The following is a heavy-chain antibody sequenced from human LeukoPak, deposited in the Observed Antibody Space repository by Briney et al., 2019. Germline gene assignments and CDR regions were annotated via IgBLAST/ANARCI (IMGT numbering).Heavy chain of an antibody. CDR3: ARGDYYGSGSYYNSAFDI. Sequence: SQTLSLTCTVSGGSISTGTYYWSWIRQPAGKGLEWIGRIYTSGSTNYNPSLKSRVAISVDTSKNQFSLKLNSVTAADTAVYYCARGDYYGSGSYYNSAFDIWGQGTMVTVSS. D-gene: IGHD3-10*01. V-gene: IGHV4-61*02. CDR2: IYTSGST. CDR1: GGSISTGTYY. J-gene: IGHJ3*02.